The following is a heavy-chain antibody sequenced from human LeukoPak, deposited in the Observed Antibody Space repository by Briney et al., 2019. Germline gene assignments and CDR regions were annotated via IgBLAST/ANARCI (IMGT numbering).Heavy chain of an antibody. CDR2: IYCSGST. Sequence: SETLSLTCTVSGGSISSYYWSWIRQPPGKGLEWIGYIYCSGSTNYNPSLKSRVTISVDTSKNQFSLKLSSVTAADTALYYCASSSRGYCSGGSCYRYYMDVWGKGTTVTVSS. D-gene: IGHD2-15*01. V-gene: IGHV4-59*01. CDR3: ASSSRGYCSGGSCYRYYMDV. CDR1: GGSISSYY. J-gene: IGHJ6*03.